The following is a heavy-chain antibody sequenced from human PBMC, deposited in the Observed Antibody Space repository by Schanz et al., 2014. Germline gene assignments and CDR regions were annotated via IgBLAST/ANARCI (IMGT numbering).Heavy chain of an antibody. V-gene: IGHV3-66*01. D-gene: IGHD2-15*01. CDR1: GFTVSNNY. Sequence: EVQLVESGGGLVQPGGSLRLSCAASGFTVSNNYMSWVRQAPGKGLECVSIIYSDGSTYYVDSVKGRFIISRDNSKNTVYLQMNSLRAEDTAVYYRARDPGGTKTHGLWGQGTLVTVSS. CDR3: ARDPGGTKTHGL. J-gene: IGHJ4*02. CDR2: IYSDGST.